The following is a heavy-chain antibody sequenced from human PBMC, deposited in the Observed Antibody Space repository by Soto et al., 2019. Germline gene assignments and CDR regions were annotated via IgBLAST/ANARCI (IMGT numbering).Heavy chain of an antibody. D-gene: IGHD3-22*01. J-gene: IGHJ4*02. CDR1: GFTFSSYA. V-gene: IGHV3-23*01. CDR3: AKDKGLITMIVVVTSEFDY. CDR2: ISGSGGST. Sequence: GGSLRLSCAASGFTFSSYAMSWVRQAPGKGLEWVSAISGSGGSTYYADSVKGRFTISRDNSKNTLYLQMNSLRAEDTAVYYCAKDKGLITMIVVVTSEFDYWGQGTLVTVSS.